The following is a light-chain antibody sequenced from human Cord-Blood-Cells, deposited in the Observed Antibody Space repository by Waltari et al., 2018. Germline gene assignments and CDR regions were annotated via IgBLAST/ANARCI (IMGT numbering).Light chain of an antibody. V-gene: IGKV1-39*01. CDR1: QSISSY. CDR3: QQSYSTSPSF. Sequence: DIQMTQSPSSLSASVGDRVTITCRASQSISSYLNWYQQKPGKAPKLLIYAASSLQSGVPSRFSVSGSGTDFTLTISSLQPEDFATYYCQQSYSTSPSFFGQGTKLEIK. J-gene: IGKJ2*01. CDR2: AAS.